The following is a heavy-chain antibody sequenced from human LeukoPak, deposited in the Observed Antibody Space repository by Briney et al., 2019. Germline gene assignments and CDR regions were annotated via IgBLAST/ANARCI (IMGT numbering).Heavy chain of an antibody. J-gene: IGHJ5*02. V-gene: IGHV1-8*01. CDR3: ATRETIGPSPFDP. CDR1: GYSFTSSTDSD. CDR2: MNPNSGRA. D-gene: IGHD3/OR15-3a*01. Sequence: ASVKVSCKASGYSFTSSTDSDVNWVRQAPGQGLEWLGWMNPNSGRAGYAQRFQGRVTMTRNTSMNTAYMELNSLTSDDTAVYYCATRETIGPSPFDPWGQGTLVTVSS.